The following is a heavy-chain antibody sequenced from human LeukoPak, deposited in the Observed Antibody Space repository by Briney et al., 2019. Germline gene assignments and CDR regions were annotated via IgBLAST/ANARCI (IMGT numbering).Heavy chain of an antibody. Sequence: GGSLRLSCAASGFTFSTYGMHWVRQAPGKGLEWVAVISYDGSNKYYADSVKGRFTISRDNAKNSLFLQMNSLRAEDTAVYYCARDNNANGDLEYLDYWGQGTLVTVSS. D-gene: IGHD4-17*01. CDR2: ISYDGSNK. J-gene: IGHJ4*02. CDR1: GFTFSTYG. CDR3: ARDNNANGDLEYLDY. V-gene: IGHV3-33*05.